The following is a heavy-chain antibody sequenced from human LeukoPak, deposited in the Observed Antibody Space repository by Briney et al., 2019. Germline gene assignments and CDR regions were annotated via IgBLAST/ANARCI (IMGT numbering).Heavy chain of an antibody. D-gene: IGHD3-9*01. CDR2: IYHSGST. CDR1: GGSFSGYY. Sequence: SETLSLTCAVYGGSFSGYYWSWIRQPPGKGLEWIGYIYHSGSTYYNPSLKSRVTISVDRSKNQFSLKLSSVTAADTAVYYCARGGYYDILTGYENWFDPWGQGTLVTVSS. V-gene: IGHV4-34*01. J-gene: IGHJ5*02. CDR3: ARGGYYDILTGYENWFDP.